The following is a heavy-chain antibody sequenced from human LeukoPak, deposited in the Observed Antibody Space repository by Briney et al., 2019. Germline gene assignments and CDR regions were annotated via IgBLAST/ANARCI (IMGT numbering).Heavy chain of an antibody. CDR2: INHSGST. V-gene: IGHV4-34*01. CDR1: GGSFSGYY. J-gene: IGHJ4*02. Sequence: PSETLSLTCAVYGGSFSGYYWSWIRQPPGKGLEWIGEINHSGSTNYNPSHKSRVTISVDTSKNQFSLKLSSVTAADTAVYYCARGLTWVSWGQGTLVTVSS. D-gene: IGHD4-23*01. CDR3: ARGLTWVS.